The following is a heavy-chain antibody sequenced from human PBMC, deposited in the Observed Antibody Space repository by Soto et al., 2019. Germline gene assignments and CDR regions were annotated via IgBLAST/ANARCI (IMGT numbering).Heavy chain of an antibody. CDR2: ISYDETNK. D-gene: IGHD6-19*01. V-gene: IGHV3-30-3*01. J-gene: IGHJ6*02. CDR3: ARDLHAVGAVGAALYYCDDIDV. CDR1: GFTFSSYA. Sequence: QVQLVESGGGVVQPGRSLRLSCAASGFTFSSYAMHWVRQAPGKGLEWVAVISYDETNKYYADSVTGRFTISRDNSKKPLYMQMNSLRTEDTAVYYCARDLHAVGAVGAALYYCDDIDVCGQGTTVTVSS.